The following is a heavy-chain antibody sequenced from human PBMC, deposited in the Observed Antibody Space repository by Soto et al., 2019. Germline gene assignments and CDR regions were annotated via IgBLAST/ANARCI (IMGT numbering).Heavy chain of an antibody. J-gene: IGHJ4*02. CDR3: AKALGQLSPESYDY. CDR1: GFTFSSYA. CDR2: ISYDGSDK. V-gene: IGHV3-30*18. D-gene: IGHD3-16*02. Sequence: QVQLVESGGGVVQPGRSLRLSCAASGFTFSSYAMHWVRQAPGKGLEWVAVISYDGSDKYYADSVNGRFTISRDNSKNTVYLQTNSLRADDRPVYCCAKALGQLSPESYDYWGQGTLITVSS.